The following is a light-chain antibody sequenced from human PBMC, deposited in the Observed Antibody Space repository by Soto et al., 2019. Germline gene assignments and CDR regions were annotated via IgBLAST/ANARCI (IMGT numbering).Light chain of an antibody. J-gene: IGKJ1*01. CDR2: DAT. CDR3: HQHNSYPCT. Sequence: DIEMTLSPGGLPATVRNRVTITCRASQSTNSWLAWYQQKPGKAPKLLIYDATSLESGVPSRFSGSGSGTEFPITISSLRPDDFATYYCHQHNSYPCTFGPGTKVDIK. CDR1: QSTNSW. V-gene: IGKV1-5*01.